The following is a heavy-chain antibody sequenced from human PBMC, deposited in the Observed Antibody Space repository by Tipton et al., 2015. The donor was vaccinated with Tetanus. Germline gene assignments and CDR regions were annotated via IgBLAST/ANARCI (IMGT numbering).Heavy chain of an antibody. Sequence: LSLTCEVSGFIFSSYTMNWVRQAPGKGLEWVSSISSTSSYIYYADSLKGRFTISRDNAKNALYLQMSSLRDEDTAVYYCASGSALDYWGQGTLVTVSS. CDR1: GFIFSSYT. CDR2: ISSTSSYI. J-gene: IGHJ4*02. D-gene: IGHD6-25*01. CDR3: ASGSALDY. V-gene: IGHV3-21*01.